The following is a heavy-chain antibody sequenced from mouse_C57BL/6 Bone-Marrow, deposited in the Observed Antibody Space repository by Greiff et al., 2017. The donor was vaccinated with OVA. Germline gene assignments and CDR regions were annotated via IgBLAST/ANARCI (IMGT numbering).Heavy chain of an antibody. CDR3: ARSRYYYGSRPYYFDY. D-gene: IGHD1-1*01. V-gene: IGHV1-69*01. J-gene: IGHJ2*01. CDR2: IYPSSLFP. Sequence: QVQLQQPGAELVMPGASVKLSCKASGYTFTSYWMHWVKQRPGQGLEWLGDIYPSSLFPHSHQKFKGKSTLTVDKSSSTAYMQLSSLTSEDSAVYYCARSRYYYGSRPYYFDYWGQGTTLTVSS. CDR1: GYTFTSYW.